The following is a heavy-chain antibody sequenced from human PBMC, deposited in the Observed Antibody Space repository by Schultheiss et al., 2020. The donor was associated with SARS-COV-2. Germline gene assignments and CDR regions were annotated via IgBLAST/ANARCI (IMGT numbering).Heavy chain of an antibody. CDR2: ISYDGSNK. CDR3: ARLAVAGTMVYYYGMDV. V-gene: IGHV3-30-3*01. J-gene: IGHJ6*02. CDR1: GFTFSSYA. Sequence: GGSLRLSCAASGFTFSSYAMHWVRQAPGKGLEWVAVISYDGSNKYYADSVKGRFTISRDNSKNTLYLQMNSLRAEDTAVYNCARLAVAGTMVYYYGMDVWGQGTTVTVSS. D-gene: IGHD6-19*01.